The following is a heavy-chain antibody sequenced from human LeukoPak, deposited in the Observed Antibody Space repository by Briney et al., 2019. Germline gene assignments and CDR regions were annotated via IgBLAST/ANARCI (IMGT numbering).Heavy chain of an antibody. CDR3: VKDLGTMVRGKYDY. Sequence: RGSLRLSCSASGITFSSYAMHWVRQAPGKGLEYVSAISSNGGSTYYADSVKGRFTISRDNSKNTLYLQMSSLRAEDTAVYYCVKDLGTMVRGKYDYWGQGTLVTVSS. CDR2: ISSNGGST. CDR1: GITFSSYA. V-gene: IGHV3-64D*06. D-gene: IGHD3-10*01. J-gene: IGHJ4*02.